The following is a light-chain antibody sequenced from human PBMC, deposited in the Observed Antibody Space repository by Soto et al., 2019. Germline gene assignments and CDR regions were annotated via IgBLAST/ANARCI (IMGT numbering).Light chain of an antibody. Sequence: QSVGAQPPSVSGAPGQSITISCAGTGSGVGAYNLVSWYQQHPGKAPKLIICEVNKRRSGSSHRFSGSKPGDTASLTISVLPAEDEADYFCCSYAGTVAYVFGTGTKVTVL. V-gene: IGLV2-23*02. CDR2: EVN. CDR1: GSGVGAYNL. J-gene: IGLJ1*01. CDR3: CSYAGTVAYV.